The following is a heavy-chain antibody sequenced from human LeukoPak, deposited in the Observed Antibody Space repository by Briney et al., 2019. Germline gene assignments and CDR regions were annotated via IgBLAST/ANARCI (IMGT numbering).Heavy chain of an antibody. CDR3: ARESGYRFDY. Sequence: GGSLRLSCAASGFASSTYAIHWVRQAPGKGLEWVPVISYDGDNKYYADSVKGRFTISRDNSKNTLYLQMNSLRAEDTAVYYCARESGYRFDYWGQGTLVTVSS. J-gene: IGHJ4*02. D-gene: IGHD5-18*01. CDR2: ISYDGDNK. V-gene: IGHV3-30-3*01. CDR1: GFASSTYA.